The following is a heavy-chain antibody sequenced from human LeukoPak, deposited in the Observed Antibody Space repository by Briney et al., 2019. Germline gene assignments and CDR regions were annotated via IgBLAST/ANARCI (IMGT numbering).Heavy chain of an antibody. CDR2: IYYSGST. Sequence: SETLSLTCTVSGGSISSYCWSWIRQPPGKGLEWIGYIYYSGSTNYNPSLKSRVTISVDTSKNQFSLKLSSVTAADTAVYYCARGVDDFWSGYSHDWFDPWGQGTLVTVSS. J-gene: IGHJ5*02. D-gene: IGHD3-3*01. CDR1: GGSISSYC. CDR3: ARGVDDFWSGYSHDWFDP. V-gene: IGHV4-59*01.